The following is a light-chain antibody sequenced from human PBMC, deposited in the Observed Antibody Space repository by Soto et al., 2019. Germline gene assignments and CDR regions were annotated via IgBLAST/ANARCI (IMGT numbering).Light chain of an antibody. Sequence: MVLSPGEVVTLSCRASQSVSSYLAWYQQKPGQDPRLLIYDASNGATGIPARSSGSGSGTDFTLTFCIQAEEGIRVNSAEQGCMRISFGGGAKADFK. CDR2: DAS. J-gene: IGKJ4*01. CDR1: QSVSSY. CDR3: EQGCMRIS. V-gene: IGKV3-11*01.